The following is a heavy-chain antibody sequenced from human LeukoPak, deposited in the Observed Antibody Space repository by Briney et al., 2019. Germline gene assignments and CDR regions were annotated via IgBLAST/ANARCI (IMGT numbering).Heavy chain of an antibody. V-gene: IGHV3-7*03. CDR1: GYRFSPYW. CDR3: TRENYVPDS. J-gene: IGHJ5*02. D-gene: IGHD3-10*02. Sequence: GGSLRLSCAASGYRFSPYWMSWVRQTPGKGLEWVASISDGGRATYYGGSVRGRFTISRDDARNSLFLQMNGLRADDTAVYYCTRENYVPDSWGQGTLVTVSS. CDR2: ISDGGRAT.